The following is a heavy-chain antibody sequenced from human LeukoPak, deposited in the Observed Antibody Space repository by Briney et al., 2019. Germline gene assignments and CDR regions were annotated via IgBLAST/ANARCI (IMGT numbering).Heavy chain of an antibody. CDR1: GGSISSSSYY. J-gene: IGHJ5*02. Sequence: KTSETLSLTCTVSGGSISSSSYYWGWIRQPPGKGLEWIGSIYYSGSTYYNPSLKSRVTISVDTSKNQFPLKLSSVTAADTAVYYCARPPHSSSSAWGQGTLVTVSS. CDR3: ARPPHSSSSA. CDR2: IYYSGST. V-gene: IGHV4-39*01. D-gene: IGHD6-6*01.